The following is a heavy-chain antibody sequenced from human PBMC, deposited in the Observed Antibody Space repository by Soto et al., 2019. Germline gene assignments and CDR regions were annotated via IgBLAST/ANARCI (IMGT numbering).Heavy chain of an antibody. CDR2: IYYSGST. V-gene: IGHV4-59*08. Sequence: SQTLSLTWTVSGGSIISYYWSWIRQTTGKGLEWIGYIYYSGSTNYNPSLKSRVTISVDTSKNQFSLKLSSVTAADTAVYYCAGGVTVVAQGYWGQGTLVTVSS. CDR1: GGSIISYY. CDR3: AGGVTVVAQGY. D-gene: IGHD2-15*01. J-gene: IGHJ4*02.